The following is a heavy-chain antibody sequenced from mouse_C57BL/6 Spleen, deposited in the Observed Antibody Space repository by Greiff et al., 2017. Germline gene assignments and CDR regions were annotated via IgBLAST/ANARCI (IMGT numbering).Heavy chain of an antibody. CDR2: ISSGSSTI. D-gene: IGHD1-1*01. J-gene: IGHJ4*01. Sequence: DVQLVESGGGLVKPGGSLKLSCAASGFTFSDYGMHWVRQAPEKGLEWVAYISSGSSTIYYADTVKGRFTISRDNAKNTLFLQMTSLRSEDTAMYYCARTTVVAGAMDYWGQGTSVTVSS. CDR1: GFTFSDYG. V-gene: IGHV5-17*01. CDR3: ARTTVVAGAMDY.